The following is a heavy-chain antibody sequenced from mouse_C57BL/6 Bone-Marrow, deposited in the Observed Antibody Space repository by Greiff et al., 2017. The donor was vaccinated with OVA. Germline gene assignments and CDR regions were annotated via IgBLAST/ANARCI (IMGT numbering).Heavy chain of an antibody. CDR3: ARQKGYYGSSPYWYFDV. CDR2: ISNGGGST. Sequence: DVQLVESGGGLVQPGGSLKLSCAASGFTFSDYYMYWVRQTPEKRLEWVAYISNGGGSTYYPDTVKGRFTISRDNAKNTLYLQMSRLKSEDTAMYYCARQKGYYGSSPYWYFDVWGTGTTVTVSS. J-gene: IGHJ1*03. CDR1: GFTFSDYY. D-gene: IGHD1-1*01. V-gene: IGHV5-12*01.